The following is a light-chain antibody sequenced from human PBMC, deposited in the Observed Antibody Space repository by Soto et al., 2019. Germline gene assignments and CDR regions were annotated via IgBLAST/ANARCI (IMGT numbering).Light chain of an antibody. Sequence: DIQMTQSPSSLSVSVGDRFTITCQASHDITNYLNWYQQKPGKAPKLLTYDVSKLESGVPSRFSGSGSGTDFTFTISSLQAEDIATYFCQQYDDLPITFGQGTRLEIK. CDR3: QQYDDLPIT. CDR1: HDITNY. V-gene: IGKV1-33*01. J-gene: IGKJ5*01. CDR2: DVS.